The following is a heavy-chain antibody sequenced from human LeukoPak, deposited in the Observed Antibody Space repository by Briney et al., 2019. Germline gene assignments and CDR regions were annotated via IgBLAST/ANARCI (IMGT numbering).Heavy chain of an antibody. CDR1: GVSFSGYY. D-gene: IGHD3-10*01. CDR2: INHSGST. J-gene: IGHJ5*02. V-gene: IGHV4-34*01. Sequence: SETLSLTCAVYGVSFSGYYWSWIRQPPGKGLECIGEINHSGSTNYHPSLKTRVTLPVDTSKNQFSLKLSYVTAADTAVYYCARGRRAMVRVRTKNWFDPWGQGTLVTVSS. CDR3: ARGRRAMVRVRTKNWFDP.